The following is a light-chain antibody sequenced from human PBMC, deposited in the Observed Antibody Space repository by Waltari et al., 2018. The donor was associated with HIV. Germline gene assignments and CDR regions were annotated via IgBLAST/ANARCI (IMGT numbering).Light chain of an antibody. CDR2: EGT. J-gene: IGLJ2*01. Sequence: QSALTQPASVSGSPGQSVTISCTGPTINYNSVSWYQQHPAKTPKLIIFEGTYRPSGVSYRFSGSQAGNTASLTSSWLQGEDEAHYYCSSYTASGSVIFGGGTNLTVL. CDR1: TINYNS. V-gene: IGLV2-14*03. CDR3: SSYTASGSVI.